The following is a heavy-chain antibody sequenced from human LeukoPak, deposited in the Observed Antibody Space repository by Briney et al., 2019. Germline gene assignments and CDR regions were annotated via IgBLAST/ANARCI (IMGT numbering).Heavy chain of an antibody. CDR3: ARTRGKDFDY. J-gene: IGHJ4*02. V-gene: IGHV1-2*02. D-gene: IGHD3-10*01. CDR2: INPNSGGT. CDR1: GYTFTGYY. Sequence: WASVKVSCKAFGYTFTGYYMHWVRQAPGQGLEWMGWINPNSGGTNYAQKFQGRVTMTRDTSISTAYMELSRLRSDDTAVYYCARTRGKDFDYWGQGTLVTVSS.